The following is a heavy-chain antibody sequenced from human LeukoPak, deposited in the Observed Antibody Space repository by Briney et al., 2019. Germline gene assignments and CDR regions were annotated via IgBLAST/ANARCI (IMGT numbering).Heavy chain of an antibody. CDR3: AKDLFYYDKGGFDY. J-gene: IGHJ4*02. D-gene: IGHD3-22*01. Sequence: GGSLRLSCAASGFTFSSYGMHWVRQAPGKGLEWVSFISYDGSNQYYADSVKGRFTLSRDNSKNTLHLQMDGLRPEDTAPYYCAKDLFYYDKGGFDYWGQGTPVTVSS. V-gene: IGHV3-30*18. CDR2: ISYDGSNQ. CDR1: GFTFSSYG.